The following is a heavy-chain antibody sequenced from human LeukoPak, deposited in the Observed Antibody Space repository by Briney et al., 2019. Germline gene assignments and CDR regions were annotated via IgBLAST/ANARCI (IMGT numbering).Heavy chain of an antibody. V-gene: IGHV4-59*01. CDR1: GGSISTYY. CDR2: IYYSGST. J-gene: IGHJ3*02. D-gene: IGHD5-12*01. Sequence: PSETLSLTCTVSGGSISTYYWTWIRQPPGKGLEGIGYIYYSGSTNYNPSLKSRVTISVDTSKNQFSLKLSSVTAADTAVYYCARVYGSGYDFRGAFDIWGQGTMVTVSS. CDR3: ARVYGSGYDFRGAFDI.